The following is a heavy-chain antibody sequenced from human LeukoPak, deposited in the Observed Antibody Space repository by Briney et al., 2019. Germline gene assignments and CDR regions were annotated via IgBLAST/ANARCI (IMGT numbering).Heavy chain of an antibody. CDR2: IYYSGST. Sequence: SETLSLTCTVSGGSISSSSYYWGWIRQPPGKGLEWIGSIYYSGSTYYNPSLKSRVTISVDTSKNQFSLKLSSVTAADTAVYYCARVSRLRDYSTWGYFDYWGQGTLVTVPS. V-gene: IGHV4-39*07. D-gene: IGHD4-11*01. J-gene: IGHJ4*02. CDR3: ARVSRLRDYSTWGYFDY. CDR1: GGSISSSSYY.